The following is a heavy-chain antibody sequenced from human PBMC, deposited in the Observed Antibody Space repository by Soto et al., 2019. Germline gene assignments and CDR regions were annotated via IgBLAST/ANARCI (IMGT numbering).Heavy chain of an antibody. J-gene: IGHJ4*01. CDR1: GFTFSNYG. D-gene: IGHD3-22*01. CDR3: ARGAYESSGYFNDY. Sequence: PGGSLRLSCAASGFTFSNYGLHWVRQAPGKGLVWVSRINSDGNTTKYADSVKGRFTISRDNAQHTLDLQMSSLRAEDTAVYYCARGAYESSGYFNDYSGQGILVTVSS. V-gene: IGHV3-74*03. CDR2: INSDGNTT.